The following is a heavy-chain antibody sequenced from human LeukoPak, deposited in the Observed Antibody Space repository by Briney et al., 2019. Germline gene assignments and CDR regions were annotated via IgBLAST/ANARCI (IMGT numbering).Heavy chain of an antibody. V-gene: IGHV1-69*13. D-gene: IGHD3-22*01. CDR2: IIPIFGTA. CDR1: GGTFSSYA. J-gene: IGHJ4*02. CDR3: ARMAWYYYDSSGYFAPFDY. Sequence: ASVKVSCKASGGTFSSYAISWVRQAPGQGLEWMGGIIPIFGTANYAQKFQGRVTITADESTSTAYMELSSLRSEDTAVYYCARMAWYYYDSSGYFAPFDYWGQGTLVTVSS.